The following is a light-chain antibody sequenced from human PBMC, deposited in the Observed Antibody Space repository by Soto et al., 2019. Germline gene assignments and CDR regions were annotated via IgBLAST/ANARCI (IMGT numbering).Light chain of an antibody. V-gene: IGKV1-5*03. CDR2: KAA. CDR3: QQYNDNWT. CDR1: QSISSW. J-gene: IGKJ1*01. Sequence: DIQMTQSPSTLSASVGDRVTITCRASQSISSWLAWYQQQPGKAPKLLIYKAATLQSGVPSRFSGSGSGTEFTIAISSLQPDDSATYYCQQYNDNWTFGQGTKVEIK.